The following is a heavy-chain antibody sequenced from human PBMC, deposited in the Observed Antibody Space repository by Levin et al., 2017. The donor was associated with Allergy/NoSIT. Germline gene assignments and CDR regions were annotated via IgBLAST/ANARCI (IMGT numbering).Heavy chain of an antibody. V-gene: IGHV4-39*07. CDR3: ARERGSSGWVDY. J-gene: IGHJ4*02. Sequence: SCTVSGGSISSSSYYWGWIRQPPGKGLEWIGSIYYSGSTYYNPSLKSRVTISVDTSKNQFSLKLTSVTAADTAVYYCARERGSSGWVDYWGQGTLVTVSS. D-gene: IGHD6-19*01. CDR2: IYYSGST. CDR1: GGSISSSSYY.